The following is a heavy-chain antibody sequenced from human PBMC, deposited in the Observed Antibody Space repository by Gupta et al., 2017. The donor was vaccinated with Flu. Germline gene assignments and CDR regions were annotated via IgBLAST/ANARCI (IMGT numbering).Heavy chain of an antibody. J-gene: IGHJ4*02. D-gene: IGHD2-21*02. V-gene: IGHV3-15*01. CDR3: TADLCSSDGYSNDH. CDR2: LKSMNNGGTT. Sequence: PGKGLEWVGRLKSMNNGGTTDYSAPVKGRFIISRDDSKNMLYLQMNRLQTDDTAIYYCTADLCSSDGYSNDHWGQGTLVTVSS.